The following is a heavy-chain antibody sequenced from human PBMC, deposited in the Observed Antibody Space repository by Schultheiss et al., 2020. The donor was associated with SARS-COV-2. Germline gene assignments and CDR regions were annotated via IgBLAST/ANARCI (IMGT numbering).Heavy chain of an antibody. Sequence: SETLSLTCAVSGGSISSGGYSWSWIRQPPGKGLEWIGYIYHSGSTYYNPSLKSRVTISVDRSKNQFSLKLSSVTAADTAVYYCARLYCTSTSCYHHYYYGMDVWGQGTTVTVSS. CDR1: GGSISSGGYS. CDR2: IYHSGST. V-gene: IGHV4-30-2*01. D-gene: IGHD2-2*01. J-gene: IGHJ6*01. CDR3: ARLYCTSTSCYHHYYYGMDV.